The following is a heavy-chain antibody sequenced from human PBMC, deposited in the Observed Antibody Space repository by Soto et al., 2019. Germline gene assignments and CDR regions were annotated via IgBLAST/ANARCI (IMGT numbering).Heavy chain of an antibody. D-gene: IGHD4-4*01. V-gene: IGHV1-8*01. CDR3: ARAVTTGGSNYYYYYYMDV. CDR1: GYTFTSYD. J-gene: IGHJ6*03. Sequence: GASVKVSCKASGYTFTSYDINWVRQATGQGLEWMGWMNPNSGNTGYAQKFQGRVTMTRNTSISAAYMELSGLRSEDTAVYYCARAVTTGGSNYYYYYYMDVWGKGTTVTVSS. CDR2: MNPNSGNT.